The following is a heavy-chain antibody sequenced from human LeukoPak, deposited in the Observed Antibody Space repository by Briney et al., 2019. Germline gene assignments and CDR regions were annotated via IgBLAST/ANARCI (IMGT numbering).Heavy chain of an antibody. V-gene: IGHV3-23*01. CDR1: GFTFSSYA. CDR2: ISGSGGST. D-gene: IGHD1-14*01. J-gene: IGHJ4*02. CDR3: ARAPRMTGFDY. Sequence: GGPPRLSCAASGFTFSSYAMSWVRQAPGKGLEWVSAISGSGGSTYYADSVKGRFTISRDNSKNTLYLQMNSLRAEDTAVYYCARAPRMTGFDYWGQGTLVTVSS.